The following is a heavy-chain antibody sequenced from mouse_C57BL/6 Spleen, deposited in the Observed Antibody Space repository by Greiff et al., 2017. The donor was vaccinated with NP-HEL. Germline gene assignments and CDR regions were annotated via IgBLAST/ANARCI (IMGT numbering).Heavy chain of an antibody. CDR1: GYTFTSYW. CDR2: INPSNGGT. V-gene: IGHV1-53*01. Sequence: QVQLKQSGTELVKPGASVKLSCKASGYTFTSYWMHWVKQRPGQGLEWIGNINPSNGGTNYNEKFKSKATLTVDKSSSTAYMQLSSLTSEDSAVYYCAREDSNYGFYYYAMDYWGQGTSVTVSS. D-gene: IGHD2-5*01. J-gene: IGHJ4*01. CDR3: AREDSNYGFYYYAMDY.